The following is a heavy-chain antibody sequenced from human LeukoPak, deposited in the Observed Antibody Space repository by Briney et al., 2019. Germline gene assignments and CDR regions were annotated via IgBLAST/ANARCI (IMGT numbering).Heavy chain of an antibody. Sequence: GGSLRLSCAASGFTVSNYYMTWVRQAPGKGLEWVSIIYTDGSTYYADSVKGRFTISRDDSKNTLYLQMNSLRAEHTAVYSCARGGAFDLWGQGTMVTVSS. V-gene: IGHV3-53*01. CDR3: ARGGAFDL. D-gene: IGHD3-16*01. J-gene: IGHJ3*01. CDR2: IYTDGST. CDR1: GFTVSNYY.